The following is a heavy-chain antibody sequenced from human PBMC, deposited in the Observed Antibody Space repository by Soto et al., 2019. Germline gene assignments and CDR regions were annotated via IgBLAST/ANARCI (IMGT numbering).Heavy chain of an antibody. V-gene: IGHV3-7*03. CDR3: VRATYFSDSSGYTRCFDY. J-gene: IGHJ4*02. D-gene: IGHD3-22*01. Sequence: GGSLRLSCAASGFTFGTYWMSWVRQAPGKGLEWLATIKRDASERKYVDSVKGRFTLSRDNAKNSLYLQMDSLRAEDTAVYYCVRATYFSDSSGYTRCFDYWGQGTLVTVSS. CDR1: GFTFGTYW. CDR2: IKRDASER.